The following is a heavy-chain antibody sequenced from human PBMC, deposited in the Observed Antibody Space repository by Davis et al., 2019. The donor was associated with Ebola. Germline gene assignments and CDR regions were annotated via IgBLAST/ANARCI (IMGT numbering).Heavy chain of an antibody. J-gene: IGHJ4*02. D-gene: IGHD1-26*01. Sequence: PSETLSLTCTVSGGSISSSSYYWGWIRQPPGKGLEWIGSIYYSGSTYYNPSLKSRVTISVDTSKNQFSLKLSSVTAADTAVYYCARGLPWELLGDYWGRGTLVTVSS. CDR1: GGSISSSSYY. CDR2: IYYSGST. V-gene: IGHV4-39*01. CDR3: ARGLPWELLGDY.